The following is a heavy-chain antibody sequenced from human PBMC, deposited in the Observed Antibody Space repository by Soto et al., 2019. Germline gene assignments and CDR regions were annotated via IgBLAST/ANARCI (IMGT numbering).Heavy chain of an antibody. D-gene: IGHD6-19*01. CDR2: IIPILGIV. J-gene: IGHJ5*02. V-gene: IGHV1-69*02. Sequence: QVQLVQSGAEVKKPGSSVKVSCKASGGTFSSYTISWVRQAPGQGLEWMGRIIPILGIVTYAQKFQDTVTITADKSTSTAYMELSSLRSEDTAVYYCARLASSGWGSNRFDPWGQGTLVTVSS. CDR3: ARLASSGWGSNRFDP. CDR1: GGTFSSYT.